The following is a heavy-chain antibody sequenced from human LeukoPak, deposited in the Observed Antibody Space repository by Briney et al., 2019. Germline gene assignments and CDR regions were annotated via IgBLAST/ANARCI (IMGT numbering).Heavy chain of an antibody. CDR3: ARVPKWLVVCYGMDV. Sequence: PGGSQRLSCAASGFTVSSNYMSWVRQAPGKGLEWVSVIYSGGSTYYADSVKGRFTISRDNSKNTLYLQMNSLRAEDTAVYYCARVPKWLVVCYGMDVWGQGTTVTVSS. CDR1: GFTVSSNY. V-gene: IGHV3-66*01. D-gene: IGHD6-19*01. J-gene: IGHJ6*02. CDR2: IYSGGST.